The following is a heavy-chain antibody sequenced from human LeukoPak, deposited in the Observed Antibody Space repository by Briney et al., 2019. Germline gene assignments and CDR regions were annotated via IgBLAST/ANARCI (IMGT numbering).Heavy chain of an antibody. D-gene: IGHD5-12*01. CDR3: ARGGYSGYDSPAYFDY. Sequence: SETLSLTCTVSGGSISSSYYYWGWIRQPPGKGLEWIGSIYYSGSTYYNPSLKSRVTISVDTSKNQFSLKLSSVTAADTAVYYCARGGYSGYDSPAYFDYWGQGTLVTVSS. CDR2: IYYSGST. V-gene: IGHV4-39*07. CDR1: GGSISSSYYY. J-gene: IGHJ4*02.